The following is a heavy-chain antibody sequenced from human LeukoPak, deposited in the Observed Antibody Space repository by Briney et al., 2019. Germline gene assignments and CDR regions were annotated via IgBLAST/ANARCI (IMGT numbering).Heavy chain of an antibody. D-gene: IGHD6-19*01. CDR2: IGSSGTTR. CDR3: ALLAVASDFDY. CDR1: GFPFSIYE. J-gene: IGHJ4*02. V-gene: IGHV3-48*03. Sequence: PGGSLRLSCAASGFPFSIYEMNWVRQAPGKGLEWVSNIGSSGTTRYYADSVKGRFSISRDNAKNSLYLQMNSLRVEDTGVYYCALLAVASDFDYWGQGALVTVSS.